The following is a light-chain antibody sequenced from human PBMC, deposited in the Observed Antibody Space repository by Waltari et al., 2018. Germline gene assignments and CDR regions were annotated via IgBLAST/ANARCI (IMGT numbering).Light chain of an antibody. CDR2: GAS. CDR3: QQYHNWPLT. CDR1: QSVSSN. J-gene: IGKJ4*01. V-gene: IGKV3-15*01. Sequence: EIVMTQSPATVSVSPGEGVTLSCRASQSVSSNLAWYQHKPGQAPRLLIYGASTRATGIPVKFSGSGSGTEFTLTISSLQSEDFALYYCQQYHNWPLTFGGGTKVEI.